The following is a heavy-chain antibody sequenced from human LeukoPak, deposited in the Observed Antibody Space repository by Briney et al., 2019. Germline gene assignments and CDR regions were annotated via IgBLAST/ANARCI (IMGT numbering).Heavy chain of an antibody. J-gene: IGHJ4*02. CDR1: GFTVSSNY. V-gene: IGHV3-66*01. Sequence: GGSLRLSCAASGFTVSSNYMSWVRQAPGKGLEWVSVIYSGGSTYYADSVKGRFTISRDNSKNTLYLQVNSLRAEDTAVYYCARVRYYDSSGYLNWGQGTLVTVSS. CDR3: ARVRYYDSSGYLN. CDR2: IYSGGST. D-gene: IGHD3-22*01.